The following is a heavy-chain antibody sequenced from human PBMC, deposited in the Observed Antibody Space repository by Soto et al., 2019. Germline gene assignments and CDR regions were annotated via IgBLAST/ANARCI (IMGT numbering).Heavy chain of an antibody. V-gene: IGHV4-39*01. CDR2: IYYSGST. D-gene: IGHD3-10*01. CDR3: ARLRMGSGSYYYYYYMDV. Sequence: QLQLQESGPGLVKPSETLSLTCTVSGGSISSSSYYWGWIRQPPGKGLEWIGSIYYSGSTYYNPSLKSRVTISVDTSKNQFSLKLSSVTAADTAVYYCARLRMGSGSYYYYYYMDVWGKGTTVTVSS. CDR1: GGSISSSSYY. J-gene: IGHJ6*03.